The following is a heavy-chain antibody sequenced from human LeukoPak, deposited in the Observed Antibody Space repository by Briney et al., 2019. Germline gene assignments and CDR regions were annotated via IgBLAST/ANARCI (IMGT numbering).Heavy chain of an antibody. CDR2: INHSGST. V-gene: IGHV4-34*01. CDR1: GGSFSGYY. CDR3: AKVGYDSSGYYYEGYYYYMDV. D-gene: IGHD3-22*01. J-gene: IGHJ6*03. Sequence: SETLSLTCAVYGGSFSGYYWSWIRQPPGKGLEWIGEINHSGSTNYNPSLKSRVTISVDTSKNQFSLKLSSVTAADTAVYYCAKVGYDSSGYYYEGYYYYMDVWGKGTTVTVSS.